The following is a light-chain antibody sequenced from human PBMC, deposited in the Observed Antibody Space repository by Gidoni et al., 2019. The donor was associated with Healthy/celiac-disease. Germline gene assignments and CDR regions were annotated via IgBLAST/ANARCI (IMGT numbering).Light chain of an antibody. CDR3: QQGYSTPIT. CDR1: QSISSY. CDR2: ATS. J-gene: IGKJ5*01. Sequence: DIQMTQSPSSLSASVGDRVTITCRASQSISSYLNWYQQKPGKAPKLLTNATSSLQSGVPSRFSSSGSGTDFTLTISSLQAEDFATYYCQQGYSTPITFGQGTRLEIK. V-gene: IGKV1-39*01.